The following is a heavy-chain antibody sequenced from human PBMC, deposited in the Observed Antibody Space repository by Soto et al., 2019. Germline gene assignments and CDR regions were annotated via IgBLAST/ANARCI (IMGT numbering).Heavy chain of an antibody. J-gene: IGHJ1*01. V-gene: IGHV1-18*01. Sequence: QVQLVQSGAEVKKPGASVKVSCKASGYTFTSYGISWVRQAPGQGLEWMGWISAYNGNTNYAQKLQGRVTMTTDTATSTAYMELRSLISDDTAVYYCARANYYDSSGYYGTEYFQHWGQGTLVTVSS. CDR1: GYTFTSYG. D-gene: IGHD3-22*01. CDR2: ISAYNGNT. CDR3: ARANYYDSSGYYGTEYFQH.